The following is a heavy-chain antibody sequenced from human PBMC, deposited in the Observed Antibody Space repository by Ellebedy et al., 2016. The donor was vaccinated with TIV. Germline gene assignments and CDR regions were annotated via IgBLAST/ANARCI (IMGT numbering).Heavy chain of an antibody. CDR1: GFPFSSYA. J-gene: IGHJ4*02. CDR2: ISGSGDRT. Sequence: GESLKISCAASGFPFSSYALSWVRQAPGKGLEWVSGISGSGDRTYYADSVKGRFTISRDNSKNTLYLQMNSLRADDTAVYYCAKDRTPGDGYWVFDFWGQGTLVTVST. D-gene: IGHD5-18*01. V-gene: IGHV3-23*01. CDR3: AKDRTPGDGYWVFDF.